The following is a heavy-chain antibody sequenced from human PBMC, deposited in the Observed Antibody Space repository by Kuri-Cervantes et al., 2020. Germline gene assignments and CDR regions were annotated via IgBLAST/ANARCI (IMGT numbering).Heavy chain of an antibody. D-gene: IGHD6-19*01. J-gene: IGHJ5*02. CDR3: ARFAVTGPRWFDP. CDR2: MNPNNGNT. Sequence: ASVKVSCKASEYTFATYDINWVRQATGQGLEWMGWMNPNNGNTGYAQKFQGRVTMTTDTSTSTTSMELRSLRSDDTAVYYCARFAVTGPRWFDPWGQGTLVTVSS. CDR1: EYTFATYD. V-gene: IGHV1-8*02.